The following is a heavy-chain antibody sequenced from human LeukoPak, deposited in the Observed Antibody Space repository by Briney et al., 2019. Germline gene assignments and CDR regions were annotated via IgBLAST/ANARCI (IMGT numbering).Heavy chain of an antibody. Sequence: ASVKVSCKASGYTFTSYGISWVRQAPGQGLEWMGWINPNSGGTNYAQKFQGWVTMTRDTSISTAYMELSRLRSDDTAVYYCARTLSSGPHTNYYYYGMDVWGQGTTVTVSS. D-gene: IGHD3-10*01. J-gene: IGHJ6*02. V-gene: IGHV1-2*04. CDR2: INPNSGGT. CDR3: ARTLSSGPHTNYYYYGMDV. CDR1: GYTFTSYG.